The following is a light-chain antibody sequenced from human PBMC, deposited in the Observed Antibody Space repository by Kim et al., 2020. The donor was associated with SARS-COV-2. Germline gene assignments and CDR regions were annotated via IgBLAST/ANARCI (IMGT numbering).Light chain of an antibody. CDR2: EDD. V-gene: IGLV6-57*03. J-gene: IGLJ2*01. CDR3: QSYNRDNVI. CDR1: SGSIDDNY. Sequence: VTRSCTRSSGSIDDNYVQWYQQRPGGVPTTVIYEDDQRPSGVSDRFSGSIDNSSNSASLTISGLRTEDEADYYCQSYNRDNVIFGGGTQLTVL.